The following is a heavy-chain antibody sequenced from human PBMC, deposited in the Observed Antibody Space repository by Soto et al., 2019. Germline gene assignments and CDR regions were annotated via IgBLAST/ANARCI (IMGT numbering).Heavy chain of an antibody. CDR3: AKDSDIVATIFSRGNTFFDY. V-gene: IGHV3-23*01. D-gene: IGHD5-12*01. CDR2: ST. Sequence: STYYADSVKGRFTISRDNSKNTLSLHMHSLRAEDTSVYYSAKDSDIVATIFSRGNTFFDYWGPGTLVTVSS. J-gene: IGHJ4*02.